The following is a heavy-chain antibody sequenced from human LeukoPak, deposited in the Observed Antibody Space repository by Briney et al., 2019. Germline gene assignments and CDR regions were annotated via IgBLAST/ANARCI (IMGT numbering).Heavy chain of an antibody. J-gene: IGHJ5*02. V-gene: IGHV1-18*01. CDR2: ISAYNGNT. Sequence: ASVKVSCKASGYTFTSYGISWVRQAPGQGLEWMGWISAYNGNTNYAQKLQGRVTMTTDTSTSTVYMELRSLRSDDTAVYYCARDGAPYSNWFDPWGQGTLVTVSS. CDR1: GYTFTSYG. CDR3: ARDGAPYSNWFDP. D-gene: IGHD1-26*01.